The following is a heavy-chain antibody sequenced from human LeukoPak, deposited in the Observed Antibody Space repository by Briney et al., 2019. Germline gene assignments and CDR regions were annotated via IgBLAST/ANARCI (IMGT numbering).Heavy chain of an antibody. CDR3: ARVDQQLIY. CDR1: GGSISSSSYY. V-gene: IGHV4-39*07. J-gene: IGHJ4*02. Sequence: SETLSLTFTVSGGSISSSSYYWGWIRQPPGKGLEWIGSIYYSGSTYYNPSLKSRVTISVDTSKNQFSLKLSSVTAADTAVYYCARVDQQLIYWGQGTLVTVSS. CDR2: IYYSGST. D-gene: IGHD6-13*01.